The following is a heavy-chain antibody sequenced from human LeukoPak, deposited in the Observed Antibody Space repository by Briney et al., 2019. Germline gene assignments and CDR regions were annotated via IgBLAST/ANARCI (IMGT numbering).Heavy chain of an antibody. V-gene: IGHV4-59*01. J-gene: IGHJ3*02. D-gene: IGHD3-10*01. CDR2: IYYSGST. Sequence: SVTLSLTCTFSGGSIISYYWSWIRQPPGKGLEWIGYIYYSGSTNHNPSLKSRVTISADTSKNQFSLKLSPVTAADTAVYYCTRGGSGSSRDAFDIWGQGTMVTVSS. CDR3: TRGGSGSSRDAFDI. CDR1: GGSIISYY.